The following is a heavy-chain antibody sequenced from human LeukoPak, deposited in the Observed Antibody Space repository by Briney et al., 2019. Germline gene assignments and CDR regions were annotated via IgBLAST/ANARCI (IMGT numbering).Heavy chain of an antibody. CDR2: LYYSGGT. CDR1: GGSFSYYY. Sequence: SETLSLTCTVSGGSFSYYYWNWIRQPPGKGLEWIGYLYYSGGTNYNPSLKSRVTISVDTSRNQFSLKLTSVTAADTAVYYCARGPNRYNFDYWGQGTLVTVSS. D-gene: IGHD1-1*01. CDR3: ARGPNRYNFDY. V-gene: IGHV4-59*01. J-gene: IGHJ4*02.